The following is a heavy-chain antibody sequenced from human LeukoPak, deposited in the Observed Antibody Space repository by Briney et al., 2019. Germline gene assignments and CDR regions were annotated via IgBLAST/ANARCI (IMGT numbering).Heavy chain of an antibody. V-gene: IGHV3-9*01. CDR2: IIWNSGSI. J-gene: IGHJ4*02. D-gene: IGHD6-19*01. CDR3: AKGSGYSSGWTSVNY. Sequence: IIWNSGSIGYVDSVKGRFTISRDNAKNSLYLQMNSLRAEDTALYYCAKGSGYSSGWTSVNYWGQGTLVTVSS.